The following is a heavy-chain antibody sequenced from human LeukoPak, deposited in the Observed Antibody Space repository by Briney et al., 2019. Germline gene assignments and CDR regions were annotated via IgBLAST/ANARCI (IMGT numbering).Heavy chain of an antibody. CDR2: IYYSGST. J-gene: IGHJ6*02. Sequence: SETLSLTCTVSGGSISSSSYYWGWIRQPPGKGLEWIGSIYYSGSTYYNPSLKSRGTISVDTSKNQFSLKLSSVTAADTAVYYCASPLAYSSRYYYYGMDVWGQGTTVTVSS. V-gene: IGHV4-39*01. CDR3: ASPLAYSSRYYYYGMDV. D-gene: IGHD6-13*01. CDR1: GGSISSSSYY.